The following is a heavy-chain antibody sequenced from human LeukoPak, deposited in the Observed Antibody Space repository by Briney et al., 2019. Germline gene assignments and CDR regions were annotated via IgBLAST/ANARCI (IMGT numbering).Heavy chain of an antibody. CDR1: GGSISSGSYY. V-gene: IGHV4-61*02. Sequence: SETLSLTCTVSGGSISSGSYYWSWIRQPAGKGLEWIGRIYTSGSTNYNPSLKSRVTISVDTSKNQFSLKLSSVTAADTAVYYCTREDNNWGQGTLVTVSS. CDR2: IYTSGST. D-gene: IGHD2/OR15-2a*01. J-gene: IGHJ4*02. CDR3: TREDNN.